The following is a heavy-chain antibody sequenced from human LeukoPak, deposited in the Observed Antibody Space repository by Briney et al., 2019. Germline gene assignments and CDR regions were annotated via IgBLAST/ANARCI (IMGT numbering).Heavy chain of an antibody. CDR2: INHSGST. D-gene: IGHD3-22*01. V-gene: IGHV4-34*01. CDR3: AARSSHYDSSDYYWHFDY. Sequence: SETLSLTCAVYGGSFSGYYWSWIRQPPGKGLEWIGEINHSGSTNYNPSLKSRVTISVDTSKNQFSLKLSSVTAADTAVYYCAARSSHYDSSDYYWHFDYWGQGTLVTVSS. J-gene: IGHJ4*02. CDR1: GGSFSGYY.